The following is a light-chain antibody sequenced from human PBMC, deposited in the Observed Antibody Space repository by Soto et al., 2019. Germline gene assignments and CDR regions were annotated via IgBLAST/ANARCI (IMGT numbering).Light chain of an antibody. Sequence: EVVLTQSPGTLSLSPGERATLSCRASQSVSSNYLAWYQQKPGQPPRLLIYGASSRATGIPDRFSGSGSGADLTLTISRLEPEDFAVYYCQQYGNSPATFGGGTKVDIK. CDR3: QQYGNSPAT. CDR1: QSVSSNY. J-gene: IGKJ4*01. V-gene: IGKV3-20*01. CDR2: GAS.